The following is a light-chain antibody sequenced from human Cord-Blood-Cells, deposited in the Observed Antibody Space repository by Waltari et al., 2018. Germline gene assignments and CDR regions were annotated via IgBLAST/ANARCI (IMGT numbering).Light chain of an antibody. CDR2: GAS. CDR1: QSVSSSY. CDR3: QQYGSSPWT. Sequence: EIVLTQSPGTLSLSPGERATLSCRPSQSVSSSYLAWYQQKPGQAPRLLIYGASSRATGIPDRFSGSGSGTDFTLTSSRLEPEDFAVYYCQQYGSSPWTFGQGTKVEIK. J-gene: IGKJ1*01. V-gene: IGKV3-20*01.